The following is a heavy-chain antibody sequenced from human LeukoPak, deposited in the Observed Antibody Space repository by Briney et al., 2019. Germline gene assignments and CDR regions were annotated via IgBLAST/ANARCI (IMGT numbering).Heavy chain of an antibody. CDR3: ARSNCSSTSCYLTQLDY. J-gene: IGHJ4*02. Sequence: PSETLSLTCSVSSTSISGYYWSWIRQSPGKGLEWIGYIYYSGSTDYNPSLTSRVTISLDTSENQLSLKLSSVTAADTAVYYCARSNCSSTSCYLTQLDYWGQGTLVTVSS. CDR2: IYYSGST. D-gene: IGHD2-2*01. V-gene: IGHV4-59*12. CDR1: STSISGYY.